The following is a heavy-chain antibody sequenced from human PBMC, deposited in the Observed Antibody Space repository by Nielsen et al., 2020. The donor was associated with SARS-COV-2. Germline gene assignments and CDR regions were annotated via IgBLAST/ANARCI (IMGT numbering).Heavy chain of an antibody. CDR1: GYTFTSYG. CDR2: ISAYNGNT. Sequence: ASVKVSCKASGYTFTSYGISWVRQAPGQGLEWMGWISAYNGNTNYAQKLQGRVTMTTGTSTSTAYMELRSLRSDDTAVYYCAREFGIAVAGTEDYYYGMDVWGQGTTVTVSS. V-gene: IGHV1-18*01. J-gene: IGHJ6*02. CDR3: AREFGIAVAGTEDYYYGMDV. D-gene: IGHD6-19*01.